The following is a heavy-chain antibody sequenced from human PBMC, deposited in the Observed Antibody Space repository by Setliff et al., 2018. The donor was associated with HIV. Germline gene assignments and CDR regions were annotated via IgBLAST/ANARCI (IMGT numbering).Heavy chain of an antibody. CDR2: ISAYNGNT. V-gene: IGHV1-18*01. CDR3: ARGWLGALTAGVLDY. CDR1: GYTFTSYG. J-gene: IGHJ4*02. Sequence: ASVKVSCKASGYTFTSYGISWVRQAPGQGLEWMGWISAYNGNTNYAQKFQGRVTMTRNTSISTAYMELSSLRSEDTAVYYCARGWLGALTAGVLDYWGQGTLVTVSS. D-gene: IGHD1-26*01.